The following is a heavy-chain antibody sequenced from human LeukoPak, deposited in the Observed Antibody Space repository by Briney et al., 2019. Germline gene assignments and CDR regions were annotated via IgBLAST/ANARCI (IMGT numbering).Heavy chain of an antibody. D-gene: IGHD2-8*01. Sequence: GGSLRLSCGASGFSISSYGMHWVRQAPGKGLEWVAFIRYDGSNKYSADSVKGRFTISRDNAKNSLYLQMNSLRPGDTAVYYCSTDPRLLIYWGHGTLVTVSS. CDR3: STDPRLLIY. V-gene: IGHV3-30*02. J-gene: IGHJ4*01. CDR1: GFSISSYG. CDR2: IRYDGSNK.